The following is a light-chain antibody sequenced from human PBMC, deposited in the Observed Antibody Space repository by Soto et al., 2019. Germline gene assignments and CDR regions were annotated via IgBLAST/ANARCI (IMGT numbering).Light chain of an antibody. V-gene: IGKV1-5*03. CDR3: QQYNAHPYT. CDR2: RAS. Sequence: DFQMTQSPSTLSASVGDRVTITCRASQSIHSWLAWYQQKPGTTPKLLIYRASTLQSGVPSRFAGSGSGTEFTLTINNLQPDDYASYVCQQYNAHPYTFGQGIKLEIK. J-gene: IGKJ2*01. CDR1: QSIHSW.